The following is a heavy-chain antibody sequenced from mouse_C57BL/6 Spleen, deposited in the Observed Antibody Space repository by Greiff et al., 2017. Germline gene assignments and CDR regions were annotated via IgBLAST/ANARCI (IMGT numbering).Heavy chain of an antibody. J-gene: IGHJ2*01. Sequence: VKLVESGAELARPGASVKMSCKASGYTFTSYTMHWVKQRPGQGLEWIGYINPSSGYTKYNQKFKDKATLTADKSSSPAYMQLSSLTSEDSAVYYCARKDYGSIYGYFDYWGQGTTLTVSS. CDR1: GYTFTSYT. CDR3: ARKDYGSIYGYFDY. D-gene: IGHD1-1*01. CDR2: INPSSGYT. V-gene: IGHV1-4*01.